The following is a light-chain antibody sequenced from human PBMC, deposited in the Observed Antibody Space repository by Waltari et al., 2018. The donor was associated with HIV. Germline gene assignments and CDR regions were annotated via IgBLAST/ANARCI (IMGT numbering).Light chain of an antibody. Sequence: DSPLTQSPSTLSASVGDRVTITCRARRNIDNRMAWYQQKPGKVPTRLSYFASTLQRGVPWRFSGSGSGTEFTLTISSLQPDDFATYYCQGGNGYFGQGTKVEIK. CDR3: QGGNGY. CDR1: RNIDNR. V-gene: IGKV1-5*03. CDR2: FAS. J-gene: IGKJ2*01.